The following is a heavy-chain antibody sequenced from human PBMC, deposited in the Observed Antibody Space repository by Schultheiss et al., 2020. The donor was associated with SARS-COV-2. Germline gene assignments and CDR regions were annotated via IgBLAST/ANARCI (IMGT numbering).Heavy chain of an antibody. V-gene: IGHV4-34*01. Sequence: GSLRLSCAVYGGSFSGYYWSWIRQPPGKGLEWIGEINHSGSTNYNPSLKSRVTISVDTSKNQFSLKLSSVTAADTAVYYCARQTFWSGYPYYFDYWGQGTLVTVSS. CDR1: GGSFSGYY. CDR2: INHSGST. D-gene: IGHD3-3*01. CDR3: ARQTFWSGYPYYFDY. J-gene: IGHJ4*02.